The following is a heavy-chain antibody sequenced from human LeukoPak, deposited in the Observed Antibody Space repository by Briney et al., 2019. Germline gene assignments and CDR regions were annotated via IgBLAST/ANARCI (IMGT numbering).Heavy chain of an antibody. CDR2: IWYDGSNK. J-gene: IGHJ4*02. CDR1: GFSLRNYG. Sequence: GGSLRLSCVGSGFSLRNYGMHWVRQAPGKGLEWVAVIWYDGSNKYYADSVKGRFTISRDNSKNTLYLQMNSLRAEDTAVYYCARDPTYYDSSGYYPSYFDYWGQGTLVTVSS. V-gene: IGHV3-33*01. D-gene: IGHD3-22*01. CDR3: ARDPTYYDSSGYYPSYFDY.